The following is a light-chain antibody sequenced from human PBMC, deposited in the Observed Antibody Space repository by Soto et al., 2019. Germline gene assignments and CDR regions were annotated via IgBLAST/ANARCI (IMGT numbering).Light chain of an antibody. CDR1: QSVSDN. CDR2: GAS. Sequence: EIEMTQSPATLSVSPGERATLSCRASQSVSDNLAWYQQKPGQAPRLLIYGASTRATGIPARFSGSGSGTEFTLTISSLQSEDFAVYYCHQSNNWPYTFGQGTKLDIK. V-gene: IGKV3-15*01. J-gene: IGKJ2*01. CDR3: HQSNNWPYT.